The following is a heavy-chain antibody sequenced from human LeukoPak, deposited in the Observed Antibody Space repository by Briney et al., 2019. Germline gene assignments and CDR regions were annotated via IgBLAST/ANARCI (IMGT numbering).Heavy chain of an antibody. D-gene: IGHD3-9*01. Sequence: SVKVSCKASGGTFSSYAISWVRQAPGQGLEWMGGIIPIFGTANYAQKFQGRVTITTDESTSTAYMELSSLRSEDTAVYYCAREGIYYDILTGYYVHWGQGTLVTVSS. V-gene: IGHV1-69*05. CDR1: GGTFSSYA. CDR2: IIPIFGTA. CDR3: AREGIYYDILTGYYVH. J-gene: IGHJ4*02.